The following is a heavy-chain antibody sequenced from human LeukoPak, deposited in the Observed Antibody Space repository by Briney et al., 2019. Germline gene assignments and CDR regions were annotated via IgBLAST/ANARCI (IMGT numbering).Heavy chain of an antibody. V-gene: IGHV3-23*01. J-gene: IGHJ4*02. CDR3: AKDLAYCGGNCYSGFDY. D-gene: IGHD2-21*02. CDR2: ISGSGGST. Sequence: GGSLRLSCAASEFTFSSYAMSWDRQAPGKGLEWVSVISGSGGSTYYADSVKGRFTISRDNSKNTLYLQMNSLRAEDTAVYYCAKDLAYCGGNCYSGFDYWGQGTLVTVSS. CDR1: EFTFSSYA.